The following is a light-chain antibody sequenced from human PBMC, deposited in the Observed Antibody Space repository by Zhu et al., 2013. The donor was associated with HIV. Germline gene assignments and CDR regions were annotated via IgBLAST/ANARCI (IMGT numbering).Light chain of an antibody. CDR2: DDS. CDR1: NIGMNS. CDR3: QVWDSYSLHVL. J-gene: IGLJ2*01. Sequence: SFVLTQPPLVSVAPGETASLTCGGANIGMNSVQWYQQKPGQAPVLVIYDDSDRPSGIPERFSGSKSGNTASLTINRVEAGDEADYYCQVWDSYSLHVLFGGGTKLTVL. V-gene: IGLV3-21*04.